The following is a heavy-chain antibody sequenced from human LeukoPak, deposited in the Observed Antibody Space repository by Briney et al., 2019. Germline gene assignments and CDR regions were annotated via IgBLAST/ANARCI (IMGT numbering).Heavy chain of an antibody. CDR2: INHSGST. CDR3: AREGVKPYYYDSRGYFDY. J-gene: IGHJ4*02. D-gene: IGHD3-22*01. Sequence: PSETLSLTCAVYGGSFSGYYWSWIRQPPGKGLEWIGEINHSGSTNYNPSLKSRVTISVDTSKNQFSLKLSSVTAADTAVYYCAREGVKPYYYDSRGYFDYWGQGTLVTVSS. CDR1: GGSFSGYY. V-gene: IGHV4-34*01.